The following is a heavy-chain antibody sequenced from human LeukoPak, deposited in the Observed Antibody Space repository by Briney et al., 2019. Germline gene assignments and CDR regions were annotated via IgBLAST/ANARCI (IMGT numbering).Heavy chain of an antibody. Sequence: ASVKVSCKASGYTFTGYYMHWVRQAPGQGLEWMGRINPNSGGTNYAQKFQGRVTMTRDASISTAYMELSRLRSDDTAVYYCARASERSGSYEPRGFGYWGQGTLVTVSS. CDR3: ARASERSGSYEPRGFGY. CDR2: INPNSGGT. J-gene: IGHJ4*02. V-gene: IGHV1-2*06. CDR1: GYTFTGYY. D-gene: IGHD1-26*01.